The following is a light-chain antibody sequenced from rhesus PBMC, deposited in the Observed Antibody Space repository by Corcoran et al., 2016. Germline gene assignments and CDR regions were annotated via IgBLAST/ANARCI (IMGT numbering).Light chain of an antibody. CDR1: QDITTA. Sequence: DIQMSQSPSSLSASVGDKVTITCRASQDITTALAWYQQKPGKAPKLLGYAASTLETGVPSRFSGTGSGTDLSLTISNLQPDDFATYYCQQGYSTPLTFGGGTKVDLK. CDR3: QQGYSTPLT. V-gene: IGKV1-33*02. J-gene: IGKJ4*01. CDR2: AAS.